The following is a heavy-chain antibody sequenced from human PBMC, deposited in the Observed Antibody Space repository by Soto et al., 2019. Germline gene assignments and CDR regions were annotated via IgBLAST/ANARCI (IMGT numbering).Heavy chain of an antibody. V-gene: IGHV4-39*01. CDR3: EIKEASAAHS. Sequence: PSETLSLTCTVSGGSINSNNFYGAWIRQPPGKGLDWIGSIYYTGTTYYNPSLKSRITISVDTSKNQFSLTLSSVTAADTAVYYCEIKEASAAHSWGQGTLVPVSS. J-gene: IGHJ1*01. CDR1: GGSINSNNFY. D-gene: IGHD6-25*01. CDR2: IYYTGTT.